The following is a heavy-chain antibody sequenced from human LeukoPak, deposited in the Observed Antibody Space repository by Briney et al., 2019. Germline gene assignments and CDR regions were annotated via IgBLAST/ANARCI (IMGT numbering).Heavy chain of an antibody. Sequence: GASVKVSRKASGGTFSSYTISWVRQAPGQGLEWMGRIIPILGIANYAQKFQGRVTITADKSTSTAYMELSSLRSEDTAVYYCARGGAVAADNWFDPWGQGTLVTVSS. J-gene: IGHJ5*02. CDR3: ARGGAVAADNWFDP. CDR2: IIPILGIA. V-gene: IGHV1-69*02. D-gene: IGHD6-19*01. CDR1: GGTFSSYT.